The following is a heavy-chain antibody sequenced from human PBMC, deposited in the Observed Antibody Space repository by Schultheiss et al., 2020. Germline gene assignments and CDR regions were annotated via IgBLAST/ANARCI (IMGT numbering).Heavy chain of an antibody. V-gene: IGHV1-3*01. D-gene: IGHD4-17*01. Sequence: ASVKVSCKASGYTFTSYAMHWVRQAPGQRLEWMGWINAGNGNTKYSQKFQGRVTITRDTSASTAYMELSRLRSDDTAVYYCARDRTQYGDYGPDYYYYYGMDVWGQGTTVNVSS. J-gene: IGHJ6*02. CDR3: ARDRTQYGDYGPDYYYYYGMDV. CDR1: GYTFTSYA. CDR2: INAGNGNT.